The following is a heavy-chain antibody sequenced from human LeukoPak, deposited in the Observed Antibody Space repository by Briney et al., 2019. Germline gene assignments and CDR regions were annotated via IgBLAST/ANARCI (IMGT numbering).Heavy chain of an antibody. J-gene: IGHJ4*02. CDR3: ASSWDGYNSPFDY. CDR1: GYTFTSYG. V-gene: IGHV1-18*01. D-gene: IGHD5-24*01. Sequence: GASVKVSCKASGYTFTSYGISWVRQAPGQGLEWMGWISAYNGNTNYAQKLQGRVTMTTDTSTSTAYMELRSLRSEDTAVCYCASSWDGYNSPFDYWGQGTLVTVSS. CDR2: ISAYNGNT.